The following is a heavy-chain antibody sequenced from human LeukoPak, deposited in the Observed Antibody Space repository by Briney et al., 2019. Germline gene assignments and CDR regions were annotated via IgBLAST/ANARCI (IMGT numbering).Heavy chain of an antibody. CDR3: ARRYCSSTSCPDDAFVI. CDR1: GYSFTSYW. V-gene: IGHV5-51*01. Sequence: GESLKISFKGSGYSFTSYWIGWVRQMPGKGLEWMGIIYPGDSDTTYSPSFQGQVTISVEKSISTAYLQWSSLKASDTAMYYCARRYCSSTSCPDDAFVIWGQGTMVTVSS. J-gene: IGHJ3*02. D-gene: IGHD2-2*01. CDR2: IYPGDSDT.